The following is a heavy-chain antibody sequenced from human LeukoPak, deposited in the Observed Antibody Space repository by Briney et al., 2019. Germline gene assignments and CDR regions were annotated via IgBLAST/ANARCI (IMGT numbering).Heavy chain of an antibody. D-gene: IGHD5-24*01. CDR1: GGSISSSNW. CDR3: ASRTIEDGPRIDF. V-gene: IGHV4-4*02. J-gene: IGHJ4*02. CDR2: IYHSGST. Sequence: PSETLSLTCAVSGGSISSSNWWSWVRQPPGKGLEWIGEIYHSGSTNYNPSLKSRVTISVDKSKNQFSLRLSSVTAANSAVYYCASRTIEDGPRIDFWGQGALVTVSS.